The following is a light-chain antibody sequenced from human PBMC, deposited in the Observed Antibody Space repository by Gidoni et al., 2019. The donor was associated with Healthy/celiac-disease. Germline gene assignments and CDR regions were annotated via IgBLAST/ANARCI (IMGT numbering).Light chain of an antibody. CDR2: EVS. J-gene: IGLJ2*01. V-gene: IGLV2-14*01. CDR3: SSYTSSSTPVV. CDR1: SSDVGGYNY. Sequence: QSALTQPASVSGSPGQSITISCPGTSSDVGGYNYVSWYQQHPDKAPKLMIYEVSKRPSGVSNRFSGSKSGNTASLTISGLQAEDEADYYCSSYTSSSTPVVFGGGTKLTVL.